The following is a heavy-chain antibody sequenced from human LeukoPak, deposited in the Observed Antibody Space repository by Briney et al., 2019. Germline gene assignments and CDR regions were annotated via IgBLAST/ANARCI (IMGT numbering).Heavy chain of an antibody. CDR2: IYYSGST. CDR3: ARLYDSSGYYQYYFDY. CDR1: GGSISSSSYY. V-gene: IGHV4-39*07. D-gene: IGHD3-22*01. Sequence: SETLSLTCTVSGGSISSSSYYWGWIRQPPGKGLEWIGSIYYSGSTCYNPSLKSRVTISVDTSKNQFSLKLSPVTAADTAVYYCARLYDSSGYYQYYFDYWGQGTLVTVSS. J-gene: IGHJ4*02.